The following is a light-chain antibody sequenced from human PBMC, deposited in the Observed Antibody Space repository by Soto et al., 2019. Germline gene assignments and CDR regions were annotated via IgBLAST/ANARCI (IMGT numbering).Light chain of an antibody. CDR2: EVS. V-gene: IGLV2-14*01. Sequence: QSALTQPASVSGSPGQSITVSCTGTSSDVGAYNYVSWYQQHPGEAPKLMIYEVSDRPSGISNRFSGSKSGNTASLTISELQAEDEADYYCSSFTSSSTYVFGTGTQLTVL. CDR1: SSDVGAYNY. J-gene: IGLJ1*01. CDR3: SSFTSSSTYV.